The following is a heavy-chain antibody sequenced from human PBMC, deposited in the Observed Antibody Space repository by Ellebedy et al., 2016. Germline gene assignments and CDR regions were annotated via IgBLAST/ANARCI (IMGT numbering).Heavy chain of an antibody. V-gene: IGHV3-30-3*01. CDR2: ISYDGSNK. D-gene: IGHD3-10*01. Sequence: GGSLRLXCAASGFTFSSYAMHWVRQAPGKGLEWVAVISYDGSNKYYADSVKGRFTISRDNSKNTLYLQMNSLRAEDTAVYYCARESYALLWFGEPQYYFDYWGQGTLVTVSS. CDR1: GFTFSSYA. CDR3: ARESYALLWFGEPQYYFDY. J-gene: IGHJ4*02.